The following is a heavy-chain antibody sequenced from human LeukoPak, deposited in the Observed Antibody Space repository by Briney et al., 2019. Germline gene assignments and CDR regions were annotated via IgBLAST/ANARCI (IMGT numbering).Heavy chain of an antibody. D-gene: IGHD3-22*01. CDR1: GYRFITYY. CDR3: ATPYDSSGFDDYYFVN. V-gene: IGHV1-18*04. Sequence: ASVKVSCKASGYRFITYYMSWVRQAPGQGLEWMGWISAYNRSTDYAQNLQGRVTMTTDTSTSTAYMEMRSLRSDDTAVYYCATPYDSSGFDDYYFVNWGQRTLVTVSS. CDR2: ISAYNRST. J-gene: IGHJ4*02.